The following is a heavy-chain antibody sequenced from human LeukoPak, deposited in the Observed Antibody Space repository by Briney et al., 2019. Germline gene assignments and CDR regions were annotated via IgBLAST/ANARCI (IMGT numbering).Heavy chain of an antibody. D-gene: IGHD3/OR15-3a*01. J-gene: IGHJ3*01. CDR2: TFYTGRT. V-gene: IGHV4-39*01. Sequence: PSATLSLTCTVSGDSIISNIYWWDWVRLPPGRGLEWIGATFYTGRTFYNPSLKSRVTISVGTSKNQFSLDLNSATAADTADYYCARRRHNFDFYNVWGQGTRVLVSS. CDR1: GDSIISNIYW. CDR3: ARRRHNFDFYNV.